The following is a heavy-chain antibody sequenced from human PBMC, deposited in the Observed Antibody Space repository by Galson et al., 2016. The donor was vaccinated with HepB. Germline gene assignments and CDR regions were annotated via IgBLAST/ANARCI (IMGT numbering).Heavy chain of an antibody. D-gene: IGHD7-27*01. J-gene: IGHJ6*02. CDR2: IIPIFGTA. CDR3: ARVNFWGRFYGMDV. V-gene: IGHV1-69*01. Sequence: SCKASGGTFSSFVINWVRQAPGQGLEWMGVIIPIFGTANYAQKFQGRVTVTADESSSTAYMELRSLKSDDTGVYFCARVNFWGRFYGMDVWGQGTTVTVSS. CDR1: GGTFSSFV.